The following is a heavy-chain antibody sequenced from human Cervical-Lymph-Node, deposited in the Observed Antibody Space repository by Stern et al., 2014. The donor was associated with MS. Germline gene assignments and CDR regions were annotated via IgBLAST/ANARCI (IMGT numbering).Heavy chain of an antibody. CDR1: GGSISSYY. Sequence: QLQLQESGPGLVKPSETLSLTCSVSGGSISSYYWNWIRQPPGKGLEWIANVHYSGTTNYNPSLKSRVTILLDTSLNKISLKLTSVPAADTAVYYCAGSGTYYPDYWGQGILVTVSS. CDR3: AGSGTYYPDY. D-gene: IGHD3-3*01. V-gene: IGHV4-59*08. J-gene: IGHJ4*02. CDR2: VHYSGTT.